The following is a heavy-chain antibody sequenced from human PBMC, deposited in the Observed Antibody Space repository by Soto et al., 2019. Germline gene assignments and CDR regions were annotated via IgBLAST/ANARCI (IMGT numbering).Heavy chain of an antibody. CDR2: INPSGGST. Sequence: QVQLVQSGAEVKKPGASVKVSCKASGYTFTSYYMHWERQAPGQGLEWMGIINPSGGSTRYAQKFQARATMTRNTSTSTVYMELSSLRSEDTAVYYCAIGVQTPLPDSSSWPTAVYYFDYWGQGTLVTVSS. J-gene: IGHJ4*02. CDR1: GYTFTSYY. V-gene: IGHV1-46*03. CDR3: AIGVQTPLPDSSSWPTAVYYFDY. D-gene: IGHD6-13*01.